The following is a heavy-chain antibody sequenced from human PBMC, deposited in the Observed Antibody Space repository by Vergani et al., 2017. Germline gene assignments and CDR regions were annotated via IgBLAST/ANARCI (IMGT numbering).Heavy chain of an antibody. D-gene: IGHD3-3*01. V-gene: IGHV3-48*03. CDR3: ARDRGYDFWSGYYDPWYFDL. Sequence: EVQLVESGGGLVQPGGSLRLSCAASGFTFSSYEMNWVRQAPGKGLEWVSYISTSGSTIYYADSVKCRFTISRDNANNSLYLQLNSLRAEDTAVYYCARDRGYDFWSGYYDPWYFDLWGRGTLVTVSS. CDR1: GFTFSSYE. CDR2: ISTSGSTI. J-gene: IGHJ2*01.